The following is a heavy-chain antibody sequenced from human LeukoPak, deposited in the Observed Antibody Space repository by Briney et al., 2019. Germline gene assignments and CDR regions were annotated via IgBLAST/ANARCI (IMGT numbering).Heavy chain of an antibody. J-gene: IGHJ4*02. Sequence: GESLKISCKGSGYGFFGYWIAWVRQMPGKGLEWMGIIYPGDSIVTYSPSFQGQVTISADKSISTAYLQWSSLKASDTAMYYCARQRSYSSSWYSDYWGQGTLVTVSS. V-gene: IGHV5-51*01. D-gene: IGHD6-13*01. CDR1: GYGFFGYW. CDR2: IYPGDSIV. CDR3: ARQRSYSSSWYSDY.